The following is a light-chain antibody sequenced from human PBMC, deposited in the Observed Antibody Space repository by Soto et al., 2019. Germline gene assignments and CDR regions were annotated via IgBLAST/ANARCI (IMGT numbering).Light chain of an antibody. CDR2: DVS. V-gene: IGKV1-5*01. CDR1: QSISSW. Sequence: DIQMTQSPSTLSASVGDRVTITCRASQSISSWLAWYQQQAGKAPKLLIYDVSSLESGVPSRFSGSGSTTEFTLTISSLQPDDFATYYCQQYNSYPWTFGQGTKVDIK. J-gene: IGKJ1*01. CDR3: QQYNSYPWT.